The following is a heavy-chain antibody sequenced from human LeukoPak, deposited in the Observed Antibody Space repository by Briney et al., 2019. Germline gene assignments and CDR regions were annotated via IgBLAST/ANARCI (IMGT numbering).Heavy chain of an antibody. J-gene: IGHJ6*02. D-gene: IGHD2-2*01. CDR1: GFTFSGCA. CDR2: ISGGAGST. V-gene: IGHV3-23*01. CDR3: ARDSCSSTSCLGSYGMDV. Sequence: GGSLRLSCAVSGFTFSGCAMSWVRQAPGKGLEWVSAISGGAGSTHYADSVKGRFTISRDNSKNTLSLQMNSLRAEDTAVYYCARDSCSSTSCLGSYGMDVWGQGTTVTVSS.